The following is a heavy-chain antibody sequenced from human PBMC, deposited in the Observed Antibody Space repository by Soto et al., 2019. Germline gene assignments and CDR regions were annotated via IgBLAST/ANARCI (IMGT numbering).Heavy chain of an antibody. CDR1: GGSISSGGYY. J-gene: IGHJ6*02. Sequence: QVQLQESGPGLVKPSQTLSITCTVSGGSISSGGYYWSWIRRHPGKGLEWIGYIYYSGSTYYNPSLKSRVTISVDTSKNQFSLKLSSVTASDTAVYYCARELRFGEDYYGMDVWGQGTTVTVSS. CDR2: IYYSGST. V-gene: IGHV4-31*03. CDR3: ARELRFGEDYYGMDV. D-gene: IGHD3-10*01.